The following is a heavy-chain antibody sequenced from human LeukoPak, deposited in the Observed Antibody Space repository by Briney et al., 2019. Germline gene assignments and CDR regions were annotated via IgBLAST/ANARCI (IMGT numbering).Heavy chain of an antibody. Sequence: GESLKISCAASGFTFSDYYMSWIRQAPGKGLEWVSYISSSSSYTNYADSVKGRFTISRDNAKNSLYLQMNSLRAEDTAVYYCARGYFDGMDVWGQGTTVTVSS. CDR2: ISSSSSYT. CDR1: GFTFSDYY. D-gene: IGHD3-9*01. CDR3: ARGYFDGMDV. V-gene: IGHV3-11*03. J-gene: IGHJ6*02.